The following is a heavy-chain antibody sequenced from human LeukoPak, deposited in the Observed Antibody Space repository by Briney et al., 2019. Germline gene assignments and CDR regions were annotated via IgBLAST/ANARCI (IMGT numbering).Heavy chain of an antibody. CDR1: GGSISSSSYY. J-gene: IGHJ4*02. Sequence: LETLSLTCTVCGGSISSSSYYWGWIRQPPGKGLEWIGSIYYSGSTYYNPSLKSLVTISVDTSKNQFSLKLSSVTAADTAVYYCARGSIVGATFDYFDYWGQGTLVTVSS. D-gene: IGHD1-26*01. V-gene: IGHV4-39*07. CDR2: IYYSGST. CDR3: ARGSIVGATFDYFDY.